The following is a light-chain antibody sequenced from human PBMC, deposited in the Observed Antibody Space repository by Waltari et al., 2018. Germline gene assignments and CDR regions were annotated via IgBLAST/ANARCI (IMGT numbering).Light chain of an antibody. Sequence: DVLLTQSPLSLPVALGQTASISCRSSQSLVQSDGETYLNWFHQRPGQSPRRLLYKVSNRDSGVPERFSGSGSGTDFTLKISRVEADDVGIYYCMQGTHWPPWTFGQGTKVEIK. CDR3: MQGTHWPPWT. CDR1: QSLVQSDGETY. CDR2: KVS. V-gene: IGKV2-30*02. J-gene: IGKJ1*01.